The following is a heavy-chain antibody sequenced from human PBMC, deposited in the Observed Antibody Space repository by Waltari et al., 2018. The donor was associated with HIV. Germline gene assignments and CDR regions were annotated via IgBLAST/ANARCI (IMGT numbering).Heavy chain of an antibody. J-gene: IGHJ3*02. CDR2: IYYSGST. CDR1: AGSISSSSHY. V-gene: IGHV4-39*01. CDR3: ARQGYYYDSSGYYTGAFDI. Sequence: QLQLQESGPGLVKPSETLSLTCTVSAGSISSSSHYSGWIRQPPGKGLEWIGSIYYSGSTYYNTSLKSRVTISVDTSKNQFSLKLSSVTAADTAVYYCARQGYYYDSSGYYTGAFDIWGQGTVVTVSS. D-gene: IGHD3-22*01.